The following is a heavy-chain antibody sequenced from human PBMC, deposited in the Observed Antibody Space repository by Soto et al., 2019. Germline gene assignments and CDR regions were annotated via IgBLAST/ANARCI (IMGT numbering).Heavy chain of an antibody. D-gene: IGHD6-13*01. CDR2: IYHTGST. Sequence: QVQLQESGPGLVKPSGTLSLTCAVSGGSISSSNWWNWVRQPPGKGLEWIGKIYHTGSTNYNPSLKSRVTTSVDESKNHFSLRLSSVTAADTAVYYCARDFFRVAADAYSDYWGQGTLVTVSS. CDR3: ARDFFRVAADAYSDY. CDR1: GGSISSSNW. J-gene: IGHJ4*02. V-gene: IGHV4-4*02.